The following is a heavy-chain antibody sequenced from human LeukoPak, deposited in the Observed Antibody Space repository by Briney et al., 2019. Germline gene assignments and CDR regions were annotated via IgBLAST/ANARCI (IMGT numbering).Heavy chain of an antibody. Sequence: EPSETLSLTCAVYGGSFSGYYWGWIRQPPGKGLEWIGEINHSGSTNYNPSLKSRVTISVDTSKNQFSLKLSSVTAADTAVYYCATLRWDAFDIWGQGTMVTVSS. CDR2: INHSGST. V-gene: IGHV4-34*01. D-gene: IGHD4-23*01. CDR3: ATLRWDAFDI. J-gene: IGHJ3*02. CDR1: GGSFSGYY.